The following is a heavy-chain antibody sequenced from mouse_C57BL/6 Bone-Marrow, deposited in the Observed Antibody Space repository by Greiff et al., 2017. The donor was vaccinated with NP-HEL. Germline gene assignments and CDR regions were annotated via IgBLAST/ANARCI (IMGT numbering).Heavy chain of an antibody. V-gene: IGHV1-76*01. CDR2: IYPGSGNT. CDR1: GYTFTDYY. J-gene: IGHJ2*01. Sequence: VMLVESGAELVRPGASVKLSCKASGYTFTDYYINWVKQRPGQGLEWIARIYPGSGNTYYNEKFKGKATLTAEKSSSTAYMQLSSLTSEDSAVYFCARDGFFDYWGQGTTLTVSS. CDR3: ARDGFFDY. D-gene: IGHD2-3*01.